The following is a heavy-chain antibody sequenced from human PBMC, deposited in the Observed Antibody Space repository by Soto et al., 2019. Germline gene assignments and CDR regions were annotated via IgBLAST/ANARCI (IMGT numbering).Heavy chain of an antibody. CDR3: ARGGRYRENYYFGMDV. CDR1: GFTLSNFW. V-gene: IGHV3-74*01. Sequence: EVQLVESGGGLFQPGGSLRLSCAASGFTLSNFWMHWVRQAPGKGLAWVSRINSDGRSTSYVDSVKGRCTISRDNANNTLYLAMNSLRAEDTAVYLCARGGRYRENYYFGMDVWGQGTTVTVSS. J-gene: IGHJ6*02. D-gene: IGHD1-26*01. CDR2: INSDGRST.